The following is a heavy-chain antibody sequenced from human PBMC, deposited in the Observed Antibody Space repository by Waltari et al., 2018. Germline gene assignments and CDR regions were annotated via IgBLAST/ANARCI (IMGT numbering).Heavy chain of an antibody. CDR2: IYTSGST. Sequence: QVQLQESGPGLVKPSETLSLTCTVSGGSISSYYWIWIRQPAGKGLEWIGRIYTSGSTNYNPPLKSRVTMSVDTSKNQFSLKLSSVTAADTAVYYCARDTSVVVDYYYYYYMDVWGKGTTVTISS. V-gene: IGHV4-4*07. D-gene: IGHD2-15*01. CDR3: ARDTSVVVDYYYYYYMDV. CDR1: GGSISSYY. J-gene: IGHJ6*03.